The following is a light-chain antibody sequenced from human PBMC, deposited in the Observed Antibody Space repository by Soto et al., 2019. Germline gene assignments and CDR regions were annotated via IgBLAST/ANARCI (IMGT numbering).Light chain of an antibody. CDR3: SSYGGTHSVI. CDR1: NSDVGLYNF. J-gene: IGLJ2*01. V-gene: IGLV2-8*01. CDR2: EVT. Sequence: QSVLTQPPCASGSPGQSVTISCTGTNSDVGLYNFVSWYQQHPGNAPKLMIYEVTKRPSGVPDRFSGSKSGNTASLTVSGLQAEDEADYYCSSYGGTHSVIFGGGTKLTVL.